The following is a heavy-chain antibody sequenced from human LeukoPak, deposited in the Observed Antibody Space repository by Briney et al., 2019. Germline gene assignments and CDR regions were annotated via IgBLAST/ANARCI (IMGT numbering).Heavy chain of an antibody. J-gene: IGHJ6*02. CDR1: GYTFNGYY. D-gene: IGHD3-10*01. Sequence: ASVKLSCKASGYTFNGYYMHWVRQAHGQGLEWMGWINPNSGGTNYAQKFQGRVTMTRDTSISTAYMELSRLRSDDTAVYYCARDFTLYYYYYYGMDVWGQGTTVTVSS. CDR2: INPNSGGT. CDR3: ARDFTLYYYYYYGMDV. V-gene: IGHV1-2*02.